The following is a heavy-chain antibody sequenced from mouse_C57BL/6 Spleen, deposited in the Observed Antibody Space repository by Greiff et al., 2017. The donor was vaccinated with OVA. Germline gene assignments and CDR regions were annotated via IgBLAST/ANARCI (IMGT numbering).Heavy chain of an antibody. CDR3: ARGITTRDY. J-gene: IGHJ2*01. CDR1: GYAFSSSW. CDR2: IYPGDGDT. Sequence: QVQLKESGPELVKPGASVKISCKASGYAFSSSWMNWVKQRPGKGLEWIGRIYPGDGDTNYNGKFKGKATLTADKSSSTAYMQLSSLTSEDSAVYFCARGITTRDYWGQGTTLTVSS. D-gene: IGHD1-1*01. V-gene: IGHV1-82*01.